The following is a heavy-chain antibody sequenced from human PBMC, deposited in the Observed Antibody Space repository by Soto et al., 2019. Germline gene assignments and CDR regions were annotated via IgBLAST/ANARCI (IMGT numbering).Heavy chain of an antibody. CDR2: INHGRSA. D-gene: IGHD6-13*01. J-gene: IGHJ1*01. Sequence: VQLQQWGAGLLKTSETLSLTCAVYGGSFSGYYWSWIRQTPGKRLEWVGDINHGRSANYNPSLKSRVTFSLDLSKNQFSLKLNSVIAADTAVYYCARYSSTWSKYLQHWGRGSLVIVSS. CDR1: GGSFSGYY. V-gene: IGHV4-34*01. CDR3: ARYSSTWSKYLQH.